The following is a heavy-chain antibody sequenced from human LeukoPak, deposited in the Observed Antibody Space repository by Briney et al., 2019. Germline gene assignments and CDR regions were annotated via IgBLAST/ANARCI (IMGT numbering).Heavy chain of an antibody. D-gene: IGHD3-3*01. CDR2: IYYSGST. V-gene: IGHV4-30-4*08. J-gene: IGHJ3*02. CDR1: GGSISSGDYY. CDR3: ARSPFPDFWSGTGAFDI. Sequence: SETLSLTCTVSGGSISSGDYYWSWIRQPPGKGLEWIGYIYYSGSTYYNPSLKSRVTISVDTSKNQFSQKLSSVTAADTAVYYCARSPFPDFWSGTGAFDIWGQGTMVTVSS.